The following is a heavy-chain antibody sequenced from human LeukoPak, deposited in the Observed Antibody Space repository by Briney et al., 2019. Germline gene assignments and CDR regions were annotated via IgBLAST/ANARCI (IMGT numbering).Heavy chain of an antibody. CDR2: ILYSGST. CDR3: ARLDDAFDY. Sequence: SETLSLTCTVSGGSLSSSTYSWGWIRPPPGKGLEWIGGILYSGSTYQNPSLKCRVTISVDTSKYQFSLKVSSVTASDTAIYYCARLDDAFDYWGQGTLVTVSS. V-gene: IGHV4-39*01. CDR1: GGSLSSSTYS. J-gene: IGHJ4*02. D-gene: IGHD3-3*01.